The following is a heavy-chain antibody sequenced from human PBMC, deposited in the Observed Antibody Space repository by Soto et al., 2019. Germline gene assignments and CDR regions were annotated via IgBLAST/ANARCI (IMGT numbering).Heavy chain of an antibody. Sequence: GGSLRLSCAASGFTFSSYGMHWVRQAPGKGLEWVAVISYDGSNKYYADSVKGRFTISRDNSKNTLYLQMNSLRAEDTAVYYCAKDATPGIAAAGAFDYWGQGTLVTVSS. CDR1: GFTFSSYG. V-gene: IGHV3-30*18. J-gene: IGHJ4*02. CDR2: ISYDGSNK. D-gene: IGHD6-13*01. CDR3: AKDATPGIAAAGAFDY.